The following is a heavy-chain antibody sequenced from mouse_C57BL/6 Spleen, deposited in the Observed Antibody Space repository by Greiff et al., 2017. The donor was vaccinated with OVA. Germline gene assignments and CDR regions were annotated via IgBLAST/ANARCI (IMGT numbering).Heavy chain of an antibody. CDR1: GFTFSDYG. D-gene: IGHD2-2*01. CDR3: ARPWLPAWFAC. Sequence: EVQVVESGGGLVKPGGSLKLSCAASGFTFSDYGMHWVRQAPEKGLEWVAYISSGSSTIYYADTVTGRFTISRDNAKNTLCLQMTSLRSEDTAMYYCARPWLPAWFACWGQGTLVTVSA. CDR2: ISSGSSTI. J-gene: IGHJ3*01. V-gene: IGHV5-17*01.